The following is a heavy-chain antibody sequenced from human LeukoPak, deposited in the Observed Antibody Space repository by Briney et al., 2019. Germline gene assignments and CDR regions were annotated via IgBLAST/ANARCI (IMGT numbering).Heavy chain of an antibody. CDR2: ISSSSSYI. Sequence: GGSLRLSCAASGFTFSSHAMHWVRQAPGKGLEWVSSISSSSSYIYYADSVKGRFTISRDNAKNSLYLQMNSLRAEDTAVYYCARDLKAVAGRKYYFDYWGQGTLVTVSS. D-gene: IGHD6-19*01. J-gene: IGHJ4*02. CDR3: ARDLKAVAGRKYYFDY. CDR1: GFTFSSHA. V-gene: IGHV3-21*01.